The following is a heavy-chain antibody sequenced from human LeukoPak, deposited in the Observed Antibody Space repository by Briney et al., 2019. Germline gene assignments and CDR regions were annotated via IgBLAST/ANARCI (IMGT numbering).Heavy chain of an antibody. CDR1: GYSFTSYW. D-gene: IGHD3-16*02. V-gene: IGHV5-51*01. CDR3: ARMIGLGEVSPYFDY. CDR2: IYPGDSKI. J-gene: IGHJ4*02. Sequence: GESLKISCKGSGYSFTSYWIAWVRQMPGKGLEWMGSIYPGDSKIRYRPPFQGQVIISADRSISTAYLQWSSLKASDTAIYFCARMIGLGEVSPYFDYWGQGTLVTVSS.